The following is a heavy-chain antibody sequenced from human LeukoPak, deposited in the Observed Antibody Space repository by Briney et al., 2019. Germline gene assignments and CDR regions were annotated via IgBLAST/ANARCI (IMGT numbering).Heavy chain of an antibody. CDR2: IISRGNT. V-gene: IGHV3-21*01. D-gene: IGHD1-1*01. CDR3: ARDPTRDHC. CDR1: GFTFSSYS. J-gene: IGHJ4*02. Sequence: GGSLRLSCSASGFTFSSYSRNWFRQPPGQGLEWFPSIISRGNTFYADSVKGRFTISKDNAKNSLYLQMHSLRDEETAVYYCARDPTRDHCWGQGTLVTVSS.